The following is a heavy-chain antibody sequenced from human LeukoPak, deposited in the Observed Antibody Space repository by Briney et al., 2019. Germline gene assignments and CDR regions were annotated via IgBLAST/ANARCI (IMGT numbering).Heavy chain of an antibody. D-gene: IGHD3-22*01. J-gene: IGHJ5*02. V-gene: IGHV1-69*05. Sequence: GSSVKFSCKASGGPFSSYAISWVRQAPGQGLEWMGRIIPIFGTANYAQKFQGRVTITTDESTSTAYMELSSLRSEDTAVYYCAVGNFTYYYDSSGYYWFDPWGQGTLVTVSS. CDR2: IIPIFGTA. CDR1: GGPFSSYA. CDR3: AVGNFTYYYDSSGYYWFDP.